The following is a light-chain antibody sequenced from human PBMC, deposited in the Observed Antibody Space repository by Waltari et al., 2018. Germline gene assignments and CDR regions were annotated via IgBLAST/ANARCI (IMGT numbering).Light chain of an antibody. CDR2: RNN. J-gene: IGLJ3*02. V-gene: IGLV1-47*01. CDR3: AAWDDSLSGRV. Sequence: QSVLTQPPSASGTPGQRVPIPCSGSRSNIGSNYVYWYQQLPGTAPKLLIYRNNQRPSGVPDRFSGSKSGTSASLAISGLRSEDEADYYCAAWDDSLSGRVFGGGTKVTVL. CDR1: RSNIGSNY.